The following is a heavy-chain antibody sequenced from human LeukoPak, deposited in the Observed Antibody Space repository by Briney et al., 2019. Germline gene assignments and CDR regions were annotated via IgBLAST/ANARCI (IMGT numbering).Heavy chain of an antibody. V-gene: IGHV3-23*01. J-gene: IGHJ4*02. CDR2: ISGSGGST. CDR1: GFTFNTYA. Sequence: GGSLRLSCAGSGFTFNTYAMSWVRQAPGKGLEWVSAISGSGGSTYYADSVRGRFTISRDNSKNTLYLQMNSLRAEDTAVYYCAKGTAGDSTFPFDYWGQGTLVTVSS. CDR3: AKGTAGDSTFPFDY. D-gene: IGHD4-17*01.